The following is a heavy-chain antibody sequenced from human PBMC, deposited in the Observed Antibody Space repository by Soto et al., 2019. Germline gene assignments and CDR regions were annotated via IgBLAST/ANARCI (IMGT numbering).Heavy chain of an antibody. CDR1: GFTFSSYS. D-gene: IGHD3-22*01. V-gene: IGHV3-48*02. Sequence: GGSLRLSCAASGFTFSSYSMNWVRQAPGKGLEWVSYISSSSRTIYYADSVKGRFTISRDNAENSLYLQLNSLRDEDTAVFYCARAAFYYDSSGYYHGEFDYWGQGTLVTVSS. CDR3: ARAAFYYDSSGYYHGEFDY. J-gene: IGHJ4*02. CDR2: ISSSSRTI.